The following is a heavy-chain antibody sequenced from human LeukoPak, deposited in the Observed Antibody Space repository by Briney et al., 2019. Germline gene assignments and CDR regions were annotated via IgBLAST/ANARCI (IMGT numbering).Heavy chain of an antibody. V-gene: IGHV3-48*01. D-gene: IGHD3-22*01. CDR1: GFTFSSYS. Sequence: GGSLRLSCAASGFTFSSYSMNWVRQAPGKGLEWVSYISSSSLSKYYADSVKGRFTISRDNGENSLYLQMNSLRVEDTAVYYCARDRYGSSGYYLDYWGQGTLVTVSS. CDR3: ARDRYGSSGYYLDY. J-gene: IGHJ4*02. CDR2: ISSSSLSK.